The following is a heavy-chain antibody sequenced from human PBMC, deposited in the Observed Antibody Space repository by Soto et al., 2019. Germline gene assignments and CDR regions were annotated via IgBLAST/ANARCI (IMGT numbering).Heavy chain of an antibody. CDR1: GGSISSSY. V-gene: IGHV4-59*01. CDR3: ARCGVHQWPVHDAFHV. Sequence: SETLSLTCTVSGGSISSSYWSWIRQSPGKGLEWIAYIYYSGTTNYNPSLESRVTISIDTSKNQFSLRLTSVTAADTAVYYCARCGVHQWPVHDAFHVWGRGTLV. CDR2: IYYSGTT. D-gene: IGHD6-19*01. J-gene: IGHJ3*01.